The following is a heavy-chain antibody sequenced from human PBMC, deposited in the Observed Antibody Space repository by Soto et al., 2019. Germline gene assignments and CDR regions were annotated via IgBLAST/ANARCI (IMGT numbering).Heavy chain of an antibody. CDR3: AHRVLRTVFGLVTTTAIYFDF. CDR2: IYWDDDK. D-gene: IGHD3-3*01. J-gene: IGHJ4*02. CDR1: GFSLTTSGVG. Sequence: QITLNESGPTVVRPTETLTLTCRFSGFSLTTSGVGVCWIRQSPGKAPEWLALIYWDDDKRYSAYLKSWLTITKDTSKNQVVLTVSDLDPTDTATYYCAHRVLRTVFGLVTTTAIYFDFCGQGAPVAVSS. V-gene: IGHV2-5*02.